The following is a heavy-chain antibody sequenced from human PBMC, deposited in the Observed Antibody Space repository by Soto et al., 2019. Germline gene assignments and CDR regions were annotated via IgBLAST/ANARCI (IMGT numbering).Heavy chain of an antibody. V-gene: IGHV3-23*01. CDR1: GFTFSSYA. D-gene: IGHD6-19*01. CDR3: ARDSSGWYGGTLAY. CDR2: ISGSGGST. Sequence: GGSLRLSCAASGFTFSSYAMSWVRQAPGKGLEWVSAISGSGGSTYYADSVKGRFTISRDNSKNTLYLQMNSLRAEDTAVYYCARDSSGWYGGTLAYWGQGTLVTVSS. J-gene: IGHJ4*02.